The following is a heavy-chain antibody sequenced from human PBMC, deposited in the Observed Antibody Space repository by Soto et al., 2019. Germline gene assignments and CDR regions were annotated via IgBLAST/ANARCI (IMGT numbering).Heavy chain of an antibody. Sequence: GGSLRLSCAASGFTFSSYAMSGVRQARGKGLEWVSAISGSGGSTYYADSVKGRFTISRDNSKNTLYLQMNSLRAGDTPVYYCARVLQPLQAYHYYGMDVWGPGTTVTVSS. D-gene: IGHD1-26*01. V-gene: IGHV3-23*01. CDR3: ARVLQPLQAYHYYGMDV. CDR1: GFTFSSYA. CDR2: ISGSGGST. J-gene: IGHJ6*02.